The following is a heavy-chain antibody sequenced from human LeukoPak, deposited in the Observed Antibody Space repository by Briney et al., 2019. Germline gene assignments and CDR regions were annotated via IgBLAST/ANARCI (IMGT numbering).Heavy chain of an antibody. J-gene: IGHJ5*02. CDR1: GGSISSGTYY. CDR2: ISYTGTT. Sequence: KPSETLSLTCTVSGGSISSGTYYWGWIRQPPGKGLEWIGSISYTGTTYYTPSLKSRVTVSVDTSKNHFSLQLSSVTAADTAVYYCARHRFVIVRGEGWFDHWGQGALVTVSS. CDR3: ARHRFVIVRGEGWFDH. V-gene: IGHV4-39*01. D-gene: IGHD3-16*02.